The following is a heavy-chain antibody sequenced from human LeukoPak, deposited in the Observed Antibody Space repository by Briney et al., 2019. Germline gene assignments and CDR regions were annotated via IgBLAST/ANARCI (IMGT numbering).Heavy chain of an antibody. V-gene: IGHV3-7*01. Sequence: PGGSLRLSCAASGFSFSNYWMTWVRQAPGKGLEWVANLKESGGEMYYVDSVKGRFTISRDNAKNSLYLQMNSLRAEDTAVYYCARERVSQGVYGDYPLWYFDLWGRGTLVTVSS. J-gene: IGHJ2*01. CDR3: ARERVSQGVYGDYPLWYFDL. D-gene: IGHD4-17*01. CDR2: LKESGGEM. CDR1: GFSFSNYW.